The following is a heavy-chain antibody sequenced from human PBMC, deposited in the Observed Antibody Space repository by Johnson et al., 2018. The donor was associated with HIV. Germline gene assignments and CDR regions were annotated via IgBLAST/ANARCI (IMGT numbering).Heavy chain of an antibody. CDR2: IRDSGGRT. D-gene: IGHD3-22*01. CDR1: GFTFSTNA. CDR3: TTVSGYYDSSGYYYPDAFDI. J-gene: IGHJ3*02. Sequence: VQLVESGGSLLQPGGSLRLSCAASGFTFSTNAMSWVRQAPGKGLEWVSGIRDSGGRTDYADSVKGRFSISRDHSKNTLYLQMNSLKTEDTAVYYCTTVSGYYDSSGYYYPDAFDIWGQGTMVTVSS. V-gene: IGHV3-23*04.